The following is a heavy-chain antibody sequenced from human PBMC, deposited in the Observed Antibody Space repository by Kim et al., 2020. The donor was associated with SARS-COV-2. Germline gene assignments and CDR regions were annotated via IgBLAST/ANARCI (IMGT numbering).Heavy chain of an antibody. CDR3: ARTPPDYDFWSGYFDY. V-gene: IGHV4-34*01. CDR1: GGSFSGYY. Sequence: SETLSLTCAVYGGSFSGYYWSWIRQPPGKGLEWIGEINHSGSTNYNPSLKSRVTISVDTSKNQFSLKLSSVTAADTAVYYCARTPPDYDFWSGYFDYWGQGTLVTVSS. D-gene: IGHD3-3*01. J-gene: IGHJ4*02. CDR2: INHSGST.